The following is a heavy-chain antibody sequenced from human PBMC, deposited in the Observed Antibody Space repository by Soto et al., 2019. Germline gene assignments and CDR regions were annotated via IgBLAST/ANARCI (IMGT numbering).Heavy chain of an antibody. CDR2: IGGSGYNT. J-gene: IGHJ4*02. Sequence: EVQLLESGGGLVQPGGSLRLSCAASGFTFSSYAMNWVRQAPGKGLEWVSTIGGSGYNTYYADSVKGRFTISRDNSKNTLYLQMNSLRAEDTAIYYCAKDHHTSGLSSFDYWGQGTLVTVSS. V-gene: IGHV3-23*01. D-gene: IGHD6-19*01. CDR1: GFTFSSYA. CDR3: AKDHHTSGLSSFDY.